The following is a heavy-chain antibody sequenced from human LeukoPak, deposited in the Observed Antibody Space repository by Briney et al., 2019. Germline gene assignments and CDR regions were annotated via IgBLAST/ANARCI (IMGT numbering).Heavy chain of an antibody. CDR2: ISGSSSYT. J-gene: IGHJ4*02. D-gene: IGHD6-19*01. V-gene: IGHV3-11*06. Sequence: GGSLRLSCAASGFTFSDYYMSWIRQAPGKGLEWVSYISGSSSYTSHAESVMGRFTISRDNAKNSLYLQMNSLRAEDTAVYYCARDPARSGWYEIDYWGQGTLVTVSS. CDR3: ARDPARSGWYEIDY. CDR1: GFTFSDYY.